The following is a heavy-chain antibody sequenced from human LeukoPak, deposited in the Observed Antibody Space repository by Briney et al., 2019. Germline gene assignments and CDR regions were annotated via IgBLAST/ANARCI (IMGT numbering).Heavy chain of an antibody. Sequence: ASVKVSCKTSGFTFKDYYIHWVRQAPGQGLEWMGWLNPYSGGTNYAQKFQGRVTMTRNTSINTAYMELSRLRSDDTAVYYCARGLRGSPAFDYWGQGTLVTVSS. V-gene: IGHV1-2*02. CDR2: LNPYSGGT. CDR1: GFTFKDYY. J-gene: IGHJ4*02. CDR3: ARGLRGSPAFDY. D-gene: IGHD2-2*01.